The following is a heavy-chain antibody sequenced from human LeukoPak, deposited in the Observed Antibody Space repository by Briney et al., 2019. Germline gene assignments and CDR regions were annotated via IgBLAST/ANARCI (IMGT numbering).Heavy chain of an antibody. V-gene: IGHV1-2*02. CDR1: GHTFTGYY. CDR2: INRNSGGT. D-gene: IGHD1-7*01. CDR3: ARDRPGGELVDY. J-gene: IGHJ4*02. Sequence: ASVKVSCKASGHTFTGYYIHWVRQAPGQGLEWMGWINRNSGGTNYAQKFQDRSTMARDTSINTAYLELSSLRFDDTAVYYCARDRPGGELVDYWGQGTLVTVSS.